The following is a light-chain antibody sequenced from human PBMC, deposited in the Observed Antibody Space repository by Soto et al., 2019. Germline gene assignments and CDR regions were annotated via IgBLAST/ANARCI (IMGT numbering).Light chain of an antibody. CDR1: QSISRN. CDR2: GAS. Sequence: EIVMTQSPVTLSVSPGEGATLSCRASQSISRNLGWYQQKPGQAPRLLIFGASTRAGGIPARFSGSGSGTEFTLTLSSLQSEDIGVYYCQQYNNWPLTFGGGTKVEI. J-gene: IGKJ4*02. CDR3: QQYNNWPLT. V-gene: IGKV3-15*01.